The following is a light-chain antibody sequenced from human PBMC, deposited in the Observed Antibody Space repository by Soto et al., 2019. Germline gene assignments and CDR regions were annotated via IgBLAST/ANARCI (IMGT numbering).Light chain of an antibody. J-gene: IGKJ1*01. CDR3: EQYGSPGT. V-gene: IGKV3-20*01. CDR2: GAS. Sequence: EIFLRLSPATLSWSAEGRATLSCMASQSVINNYLAWYQQEPGQAPRLLIYGASNRATGIPDRFSGSGSGTDFTLTISRLEPEDFAVYYCEQYGSPGTFGQGTKVDTK. CDR1: QSVINNY.